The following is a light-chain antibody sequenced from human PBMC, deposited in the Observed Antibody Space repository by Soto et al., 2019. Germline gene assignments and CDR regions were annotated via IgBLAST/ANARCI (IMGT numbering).Light chain of an antibody. CDR1: QSISSW. V-gene: IGKV1-5*03. CDR3: QQYHSVTLT. Sequence: DIQMTQSPSTLSASVGDRVTISCRASQSISSWLSWYQQKPGKAPKLLIYQPSTLETGVPSRFSGSGSGTEFTLTISSLQPDDFATYYCQQYHSVTLTFGQGTKLEIK. CDR2: QPS. J-gene: IGKJ2*01.